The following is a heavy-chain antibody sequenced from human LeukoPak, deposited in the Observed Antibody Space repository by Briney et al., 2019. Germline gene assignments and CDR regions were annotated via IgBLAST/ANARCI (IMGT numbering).Heavy chain of an antibody. CDR3: ARVYGDYSPNRFDP. Sequence: GASVKVSCKASGYTFISYGICWVRQAPGQGHEWMGWISAYNGNTNYAQNLQGRVTMTTDTSTSTAYMELRSLRSDDTAVYYCARVYGDYSPNRFDPWGQGTLVTVSS. D-gene: IGHD4-17*01. CDR1: GYTFISYG. J-gene: IGHJ5*02. V-gene: IGHV1-18*01. CDR2: ISAYNGNT.